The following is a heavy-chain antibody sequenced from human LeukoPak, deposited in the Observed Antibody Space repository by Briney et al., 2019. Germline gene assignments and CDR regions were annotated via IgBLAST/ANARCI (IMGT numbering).Heavy chain of an antibody. J-gene: IGHJ5*02. V-gene: IGHV4-59*11. CDR3: ARDTDRRSSPGSWFDP. CDR2: IFYSGHT. Sequence: SETLSLTCTVSGGSITSHSWSWIRQPPGKGLEWIGYIFYSGHTNYNPSLRSQVTISVDTSKTQFSLRLTSVTAADTAVYYCARDTDRRSSPGSWFDPWGQGTLVTVSS. CDR1: GGSITSHS. D-gene: IGHD2-15*01.